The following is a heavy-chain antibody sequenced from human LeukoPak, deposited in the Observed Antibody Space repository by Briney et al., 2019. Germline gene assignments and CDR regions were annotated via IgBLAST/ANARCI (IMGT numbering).Heavy chain of an antibody. D-gene: IGHD1-26*01. CDR3: ARQVAIVEPTDPNWFDS. J-gene: IGHJ5*01. CDR1: GDSIGSSSYY. Sequence: SETLSLTCNVSGDSIGSSSYYWGWIRQTPEKGLEWIGSIFYSGSTYYTPSLKSRVTMSLDTSKNQFSLRLTSVTAADTSVYYCARQVAIVEPTDPNWFDSWGQGTLATVSS. V-gene: IGHV4-39*07. CDR2: IFYSGST.